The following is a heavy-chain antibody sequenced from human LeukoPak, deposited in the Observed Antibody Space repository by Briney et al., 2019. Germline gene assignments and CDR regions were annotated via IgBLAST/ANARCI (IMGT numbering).Heavy chain of an antibody. CDR1: GFTFSSYS. Sequence: PGGSLRLSCAASGFTFSSYSMNWVRQAPGKGLEWVSYISSSSTIYYADSVKGRFTISRDNAKNSLYLQMNSLRAEDTAVYYCARDDSSGSDAFDIWGQGTMVTVSS. V-gene: IGHV3-48*01. CDR2: ISSSSTI. D-gene: IGHD3-22*01. J-gene: IGHJ3*02. CDR3: ARDDSSGSDAFDI.